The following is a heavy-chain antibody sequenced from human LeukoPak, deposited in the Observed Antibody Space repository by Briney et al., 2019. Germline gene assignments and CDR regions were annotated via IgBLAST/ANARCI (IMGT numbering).Heavy chain of an antibody. V-gene: IGHV4-39*07. CDR1: GGSISSSSYY. J-gene: IGHJ4*02. Sequence: SETLSLTCTVSGGSISSSSYYWGWIRQPPGKGLEWIGSIYYSGSTYYNPSLKSRVTISVDTSKNQFSLKLSSVTAADTAVYYCARDTITFGGVDPFDYWGQGTLVTVSS. CDR2: IYYSGST. CDR3: ARDTITFGGVDPFDY. D-gene: IGHD3-16*01.